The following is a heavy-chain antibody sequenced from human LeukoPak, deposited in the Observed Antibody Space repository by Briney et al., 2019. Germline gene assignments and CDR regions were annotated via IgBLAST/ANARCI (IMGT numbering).Heavy chain of an antibody. CDR1: GGTFSSYA. D-gene: IGHD1-26*01. Sequence: SVKVSCKASGGTFSSYAISWVRQAPGQGLEWMGRIIPILGIANYAQKFQGRVTITADTSTSTAYMELRSLTSDDTAVYYCARGTRGRGDWYFDLWGRGTLVTVSS. CDR2: IIPILGIA. V-gene: IGHV1-69*04. J-gene: IGHJ2*01. CDR3: ARGTRGRGDWYFDL.